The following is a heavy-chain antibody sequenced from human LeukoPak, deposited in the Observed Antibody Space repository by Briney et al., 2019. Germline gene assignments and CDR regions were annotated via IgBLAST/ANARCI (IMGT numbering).Heavy chain of an antibody. J-gene: IGHJ3*02. CDR2: IYTRGST. D-gene: IGHD1-26*01. CDR1: GGSISSGSYY. Sequence: SQTLSLTCTVSGGSISSGSYYWSWVRQPAGKGLEWIGRIYTRGSTNYNPSLKSRATISVDTSKNQFSLKLSSVTAADTAVYYCASNYGIVGANNAFDIWGQGTMVTVSS. CDR3: ASNYGIVGANNAFDI. V-gene: IGHV4-61*02.